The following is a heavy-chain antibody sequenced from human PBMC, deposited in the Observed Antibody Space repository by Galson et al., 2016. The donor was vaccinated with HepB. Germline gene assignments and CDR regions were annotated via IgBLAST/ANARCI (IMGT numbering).Heavy chain of an antibody. J-gene: IGHJ2*01. CDR3: VNDTWGTVTDWYFDL. Sequence: SLRLSCAASGFTFDDFAMHWVRRAPGKGLEWVAGISSNSGYLDYGDSGEGQFTISRDNAKRSLYPQMNSLRAEDTALYHCVNDTWGTVTDWYFDLWGRGTLVTVSS. V-gene: IGHV3-9*01. D-gene: IGHD4-17*01. CDR2: ISSNSGYL. CDR1: GFTFDDFA.